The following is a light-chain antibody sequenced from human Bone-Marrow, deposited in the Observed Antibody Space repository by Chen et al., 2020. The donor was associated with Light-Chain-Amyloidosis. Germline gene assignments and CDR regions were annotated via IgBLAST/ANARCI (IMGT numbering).Light chain of an antibody. CDR1: QSLLHLNGYAY. V-gene: IGKV2-28*01. CDR3: MQALQTPEYS. J-gene: IGKJ2*01. CDR2: LGV. Sequence: DIALTQSPLSLSVTPGESASISCRSSQSLLHLNGYAYLDWYLQKPGQSPQLLIYLGVSRASGVSDSFSAGGSGTDFTLTSTRVEAEDVGVYYFMQALQTPEYSVGPGTTLKIK.